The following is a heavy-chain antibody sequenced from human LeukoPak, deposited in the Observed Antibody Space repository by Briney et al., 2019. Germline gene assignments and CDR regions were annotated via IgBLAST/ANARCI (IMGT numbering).Heavy chain of an antibody. CDR1: GGSISSYY. D-gene: IGHD3-3*01. Sequence: DPSETLSLTCTVSGGSISSYYWSWIRQPPGKGLEWIGYIYTSGSTNYNPSLKSRVTISVDTSKNQFSLKLSSVTAADTAVYYCARGVGYYDFWSGYYDHPWAYYYYYMDVWGKGTTVTVSS. CDR2: IYTSGST. J-gene: IGHJ6*03. CDR3: ARGVGYYDFWSGYYDHPWAYYYYYMDV. V-gene: IGHV4-4*09.